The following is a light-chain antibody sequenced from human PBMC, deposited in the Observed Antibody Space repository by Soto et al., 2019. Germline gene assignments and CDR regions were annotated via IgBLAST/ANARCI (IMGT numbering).Light chain of an antibody. CDR3: QQRSNWPPGLT. V-gene: IGKV3-11*01. CDR1: QAVNHY. CDR2: DSS. J-gene: IGKJ4*01. Sequence: IVLTQSPVTLSLSPGGRATLSCRASQAVNHYLAWYQQKPGQPPRLLIYDSSKRATGIPARFSGSGSGTDFTLTITSLEPEDSGVYYCQQRSNWPPGLTFGGGTKVEI.